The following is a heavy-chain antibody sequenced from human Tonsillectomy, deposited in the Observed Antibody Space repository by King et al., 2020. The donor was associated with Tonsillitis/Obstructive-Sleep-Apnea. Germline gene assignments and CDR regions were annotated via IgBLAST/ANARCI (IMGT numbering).Heavy chain of an antibody. V-gene: IGHV4-34*01. CDR3: ASVHSGYDHYYYYNYMDV. Sequence: VQLQQWGAGLLKPSETLSLTCAVYGGSFSGYYWSWIRQPPGKGLEWIGEVNHSGSTNYNPSLKSRLTMSIDTSKNQFSLRLSSVTAADTAMYYCASVHSGYDHYYYYNYMDVWGKGTTVTVSS. J-gene: IGHJ6*03. CDR2: VNHSGST. D-gene: IGHD5-12*01. CDR1: GGSFSGYY.